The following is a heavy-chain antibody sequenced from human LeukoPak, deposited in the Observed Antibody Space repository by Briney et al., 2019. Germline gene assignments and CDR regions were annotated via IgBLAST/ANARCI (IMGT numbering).Heavy chain of an antibody. V-gene: IGHV3-NL1*01. J-gene: IGHJ4*02. CDR1: GFIFSSYG. Sequence: QPGGSLRLSCAASGFIFSSYGMHWVRQAPGKGLEWVSVIYSGGSTYYADSVKGRFTISRDNSKNTLYLQMNSLRAEDTAVYYCASTISSSWFYWGQGTLVTVSS. CDR3: ASTISSSWFY. D-gene: IGHD6-13*01. CDR2: IYSGGST.